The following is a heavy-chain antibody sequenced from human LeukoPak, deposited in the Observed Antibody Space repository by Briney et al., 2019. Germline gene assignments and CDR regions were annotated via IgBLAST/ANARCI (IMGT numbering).Heavy chain of an antibody. Sequence: SETLSLTCTVSGGSISSSSYYWGWIRQPPGKGLEWIGSIYYSGSTYYNPSLKSRVTISVDTSKNQFSLKLSSVTAADTAVYYCARHGGSGVGADYFDYWGQGTLVTVSS. CDR3: ARHGGSGVGADYFDY. D-gene: IGHD1-26*01. J-gene: IGHJ4*02. V-gene: IGHV4-39*01. CDR2: IYYSGST. CDR1: GGSISSSSYY.